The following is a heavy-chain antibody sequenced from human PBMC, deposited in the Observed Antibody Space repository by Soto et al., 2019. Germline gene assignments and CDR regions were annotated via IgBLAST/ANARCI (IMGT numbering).Heavy chain of an antibody. CDR2: ISSSSSYI. CDR1: GFTFSSYS. J-gene: IGHJ4*02. V-gene: IGHV3-21*01. D-gene: IGHD1-1*01. CDR3: ARDKTGTAGFDY. Sequence: EVQLVESGGGLVKPGGSLRLSCAASGFTFSSYSMNWVRQAPGKGLEWVSSISSSSSYIYYADSVKGRFTISRDNAKNSLYLQMNSLRAEDTAVYYCARDKTGTAGFDYWGQGTLVTVPS.